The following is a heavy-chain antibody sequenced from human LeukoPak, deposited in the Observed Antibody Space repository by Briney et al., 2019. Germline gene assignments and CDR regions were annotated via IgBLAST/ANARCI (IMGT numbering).Heavy chain of an antibody. Sequence: GGCLRLSCAASGFTFSSYGMNWVRQAPGKRLEWVSSITSSSSYIYYADSVKRRFTISRDNAKNSLYLQMNSLRAEDTAVYYCARSYSSSRGTFDYWGQGTLVTVSS. J-gene: IGHJ4*02. CDR2: ITSSSSYI. V-gene: IGHV3-21*01. CDR3: ARSYSSSRGTFDY. CDR1: GFTFSSYG. D-gene: IGHD6-6*01.